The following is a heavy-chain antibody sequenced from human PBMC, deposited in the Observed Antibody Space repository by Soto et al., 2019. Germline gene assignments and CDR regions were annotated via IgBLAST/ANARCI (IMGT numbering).Heavy chain of an antibody. Sequence: QVQLVESGGGLVKPGGSLRLSCAASGIIFSDYMSWVPQAPGKGLEWRSYISGSGRTIYSADSVKGRFTISRDNATNSMHLQMNNLRAEDTAVYYCARLPVPWGCFDTWGQGTLVTVSS. V-gene: IGHV3-11*01. J-gene: IGHJ5*02. CDR1: GIIFSDY. CDR3: ARLPVPWGCFDT. CDR2: ISGSGRTI. D-gene: IGHD3-16*01.